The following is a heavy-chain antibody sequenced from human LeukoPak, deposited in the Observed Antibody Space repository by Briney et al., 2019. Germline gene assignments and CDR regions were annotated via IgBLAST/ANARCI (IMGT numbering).Heavy chain of an antibody. V-gene: IGHV3-23*01. CDR3: AKGGRGSYYSDS. CDR2: ISASGGTT. CDR1: GSMFSNYV. Sequence: GGSLRLSCAAAGSMFSNYVMYWVRQAPGKGLEWVSVISASGGTTDYADSVKGRFTISRDNSKNTLYLQMNSLRAEDTAVYYCAKGGRGSYYSDSWGQGTLVTVSS. J-gene: IGHJ4*02. D-gene: IGHD3-10*01.